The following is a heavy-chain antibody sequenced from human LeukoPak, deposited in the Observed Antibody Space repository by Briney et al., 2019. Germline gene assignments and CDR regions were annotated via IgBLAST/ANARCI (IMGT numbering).Heavy chain of an antibody. Sequence: PGGSLRLSCAASGFTYSSHNMHWVRQAPGKGLEWVAVISYDGSNKYYADSVKGRFTISRDNSKNTLYLQMNSLRAEDTAVYYCARDSGPDYVWGSYRYGWFDPWGQGTLVTVSS. V-gene: IGHV3-30-3*01. CDR3: ARDSGPDYVWGSYRYGWFDP. D-gene: IGHD3-16*02. CDR1: GFTYSSHN. CDR2: ISYDGSNK. J-gene: IGHJ5*02.